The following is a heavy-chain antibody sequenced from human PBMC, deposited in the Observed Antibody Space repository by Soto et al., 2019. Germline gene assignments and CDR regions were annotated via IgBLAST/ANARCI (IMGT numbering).Heavy chain of an antibody. CDR2: IWYDGSNK. Sequence: QVQLVESGGGVVQPGRSLRLSCAASGFTFSSYGMHWVRQAPGKGLEWVAVIWYDGSNKYYADSVKGRFTISRDNSKNTLYLQMNSLRAGDTAVYYCAREGEQWLVRPYYFDYWGQGTLVTVSS. CDR3: AREGEQWLVRPYYFDY. CDR1: GFTFSSYG. J-gene: IGHJ4*02. D-gene: IGHD6-19*01. V-gene: IGHV3-33*01.